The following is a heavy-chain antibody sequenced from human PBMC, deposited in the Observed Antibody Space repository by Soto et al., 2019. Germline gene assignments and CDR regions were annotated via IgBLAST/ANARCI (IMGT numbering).Heavy chain of an antibody. V-gene: IGHV1-18*04. CDR1: GYSFTSYG. Sequence: ASVKVSCKASGYSFTSYGISWVRQAPGQGLDWMGWISPYNGNKNYEQKLQGRITMTTDTSTSTAYMELRSLRSDDTAVYYCVRDRIAEAGPLDFWGPGTLVTVSS. CDR3: VRDRIAEAGPLDF. CDR2: ISPYNGNK. D-gene: IGHD6-13*01. J-gene: IGHJ4*02.